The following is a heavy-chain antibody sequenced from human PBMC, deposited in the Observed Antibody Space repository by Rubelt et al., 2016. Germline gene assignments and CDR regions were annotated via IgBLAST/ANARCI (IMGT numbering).Heavy chain of an antibody. CDR3: AQIGIVVVVAALDY. V-gene: IGHV3-23*01. CDR2: ISGSGGST. D-gene: IGHD2-15*01. J-gene: IGHJ4*02. Sequence: EVQLLESGGGLVQPGGSLRLSCAASGFTFSSYAMSWVRQAPGKGLEWVSAISGSGGSTYYADSVKGRFTISRDNSENTLYLQMNSLRAEDTAVYYCAQIGIVVVVAALDYWGQGTLVTVSS. CDR1: GFTFSSYA.